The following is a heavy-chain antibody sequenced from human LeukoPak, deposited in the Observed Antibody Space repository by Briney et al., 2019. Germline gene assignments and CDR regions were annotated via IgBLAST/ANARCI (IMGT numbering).Heavy chain of an antibody. D-gene: IGHD4-17*01. V-gene: IGHV3-66*01. J-gene: IGHJ4*02. CDR2: LYNAGST. Sequence: QAGGSLRLSCVASGFTVSNKYMSWVRQAPGKGLEWVSVLYNAGSTYYADSVKGRFTISRDNSKNTLYLQMNSLRAEDTAVYYCARGGLYGDYGIFDYWGQGTLVTVSS. CDR1: GFTVSNKY. CDR3: ARGGLYGDYGIFDY.